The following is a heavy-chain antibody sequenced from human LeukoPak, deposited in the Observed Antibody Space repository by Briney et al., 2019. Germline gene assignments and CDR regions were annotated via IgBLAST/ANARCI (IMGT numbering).Heavy chain of an antibody. D-gene: IGHD6-13*01. CDR3: ARYSADAFDI. J-gene: IGHJ3*02. CDR2: IYYSGST. Sequence: PSETLSLTCAVSGGSISSYYWSWLRQPPGKGLEWIGYIYYSGSTNYNPSLTSRVTISVDTSKNQFSLKLSSVTAADTAVYYCARYSADAFDIWGQGTMVTASS. CDR1: GGSISSYY. V-gene: IGHV4-59*01.